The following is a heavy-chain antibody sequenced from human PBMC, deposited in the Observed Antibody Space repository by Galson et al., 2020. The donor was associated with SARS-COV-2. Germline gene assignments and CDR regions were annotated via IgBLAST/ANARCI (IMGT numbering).Heavy chain of an antibody. CDR3: ARGTVTTTLYNYYYYYYMDG. CDR1: GFTFSSYD. CDR2: IGTAGDT. J-gene: IGHJ6*03. D-gene: IGHD4-4*01. V-gene: IGHV3-13*01. Sequence: GESLKISCAASGFTFSSYDMHWVRQATGKGLEWVSAIGTAGDTYYPGSVKGRFTISRENAKNSLYLQMNSLRAGDTAVYYCARGTVTTTLYNYYYYYYMDGWGKGTTVTVSS.